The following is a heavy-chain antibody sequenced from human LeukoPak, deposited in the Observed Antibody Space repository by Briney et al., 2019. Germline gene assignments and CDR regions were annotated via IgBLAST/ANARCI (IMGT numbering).Heavy chain of an antibody. CDR1: GFTFSTNS. Sequence: GGSLRLSCAASGFTFSTNSMHWVRQAPGMGLEWLSYISPSGETKHYADSVKGRFTISRDNAENSLYLQLTTLRADDTAVYYCTKEDHEVSTGYSTGDFDYWGQGTLVTVSS. CDR3: TKEDHEVSTGYSTGDFDY. CDR2: ISPSGETK. D-gene: IGHD3-9*01. V-gene: IGHV3-48*01. J-gene: IGHJ4*02.